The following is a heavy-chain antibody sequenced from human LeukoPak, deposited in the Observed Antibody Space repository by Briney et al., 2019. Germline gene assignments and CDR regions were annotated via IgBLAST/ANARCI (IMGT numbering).Heavy chain of an antibody. V-gene: IGHV3-64*01. CDR1: GFTFSTYA. J-gene: IGHJ4*02. Sequence: GGSLRLSCAASGFTFSTYAMHWVRQAPGKGLEYVSAITSDGGSTYYANSVKGRFTISRDNSKNTLYLQMGSLRAEDMAVYYCARARSIFRYWGQGTLVTVSS. CDR3: ARARSIFRY. CDR2: ITSDGGST. D-gene: IGHD2-21*01.